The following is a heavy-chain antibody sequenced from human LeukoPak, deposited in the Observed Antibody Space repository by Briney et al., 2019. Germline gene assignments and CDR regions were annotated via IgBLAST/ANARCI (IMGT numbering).Heavy chain of an antibody. V-gene: IGHV1-69*06. CDR1: GGTFSSYA. Sequence: ASVKVSCKASGGTFSSYAISWVRQAPGQGLEWMGGIIPIFGTANYAQKFQGRVTITADKSTSTAYMELSSLRSEDTAVYYCASENRYYYDSSGSGYWGQGTLVTVSS. J-gene: IGHJ4*02. CDR3: ASENRYYYDSSGSGY. D-gene: IGHD3-22*01. CDR2: IIPIFGTA.